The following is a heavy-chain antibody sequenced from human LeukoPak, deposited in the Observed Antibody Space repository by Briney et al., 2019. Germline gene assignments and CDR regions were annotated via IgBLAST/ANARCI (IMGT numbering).Heavy chain of an antibody. D-gene: IGHD3-10*01. CDR2: ISWNSDSI. J-gene: IGHJ4*02. V-gene: IGHV3-9*01. Sequence: GGSLRLSCAASGFTFDDYAMHWVRQAPGKGLEWVSGISWNSDSIGYADSVKGRFTISRDNAKNSLYLQMNSLRAEDTALYYCAKDAYYGSGSATYFDYWGQGTLVTVSS. CDR3: AKDAYYGSGSATYFDY. CDR1: GFTFDDYA.